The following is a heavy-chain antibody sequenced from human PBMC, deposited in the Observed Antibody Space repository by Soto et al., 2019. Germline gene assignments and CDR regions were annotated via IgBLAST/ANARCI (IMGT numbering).Heavy chain of an antibody. J-gene: IGHJ3*02. V-gene: IGHV4-59*01. CDR2: IYYSGST. CDR1: GGSISSYY. Sequence: SETLSLTCTVSGGSISSYYWSWIRQPPGKGLEWIGYIYYSGSTNYNPSLKSRVTISVDTSKNQFSLKLSSVTAADTAVYYCAREADRHGYRDDAFDICGQGTMVTV. CDR3: AREADRHGYRDDAFDI. D-gene: IGHD5-18*01.